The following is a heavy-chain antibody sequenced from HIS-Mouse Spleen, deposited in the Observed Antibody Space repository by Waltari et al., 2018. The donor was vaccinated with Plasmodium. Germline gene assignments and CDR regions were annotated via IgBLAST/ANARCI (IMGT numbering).Heavy chain of an antibody. CDR1: GGSISSSSYY. J-gene: IGHJ4*02. CDR2: IYYSRST. Sequence: QLQLQESGPGLVKPSETLSLTCTVSGGSISSSSYYWGWIRQPPGKGLEWIGSIYYSRSTYYNPSLKSRVTISVDTSKNQFSLKLSSVTAADTAVYYCARDRITGTSYFDYWGQGTLVTVSS. D-gene: IGHD1-7*01. V-gene: IGHV4-39*07. CDR3: ARDRITGTSYFDY.